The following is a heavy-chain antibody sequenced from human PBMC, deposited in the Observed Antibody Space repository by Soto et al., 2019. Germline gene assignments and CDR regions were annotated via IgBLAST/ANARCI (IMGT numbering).Heavy chain of an antibody. D-gene: IGHD6-19*01. J-gene: IGHJ4*02. Sequence: EVQLLESGGGLVQPGGSLRLSCAASGFTFSSYAMSWVRQAPGKGLEWGSAISGSGGSTYYADSVKGRFTISRDNSKNTLYLQMNSLRAEDTAVYYCAKYSSGWYHPFDYWGQGTLVTVSS. CDR2: ISGSGGST. V-gene: IGHV3-23*01. CDR1: GFTFSSYA. CDR3: AKYSSGWYHPFDY.